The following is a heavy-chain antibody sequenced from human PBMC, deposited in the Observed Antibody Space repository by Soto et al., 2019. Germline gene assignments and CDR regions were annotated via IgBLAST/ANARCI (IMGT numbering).Heavy chain of an antibody. Sequence: ASVKVSCKASGYTFTGYYMHWVRQAPGQGLEWMGWINPNSGGTNYAQKFQGRVTMTRDTSISTAYMELSSLRSEDTAVYYCASSPYYYDSSGYSFDYWGQGTLVTVSS. D-gene: IGHD3-22*01. CDR1: GYTFTGYY. CDR2: INPNSGGT. V-gene: IGHV1-2*02. J-gene: IGHJ4*02. CDR3: ASSPYYYDSSGYSFDY.